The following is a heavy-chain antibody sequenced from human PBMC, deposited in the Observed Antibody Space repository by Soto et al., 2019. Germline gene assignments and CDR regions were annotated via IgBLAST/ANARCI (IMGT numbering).Heavy chain of an antibody. V-gene: IGHV1-2*04. J-gene: IGHJ4*02. Sequence: QVQLVQSGAEVKKPGASVTVSCKASGYTFTGYYMHWVRQAPGQGLEWMGWINPNSGGTNYAQKLQGWVTMTRDTSISTAYMELSRLRSDDTAVYYCARTSRSSWSPFDYWGQGTLVTVSS. CDR1: GYTFTGYY. CDR3: ARTSRSSWSPFDY. D-gene: IGHD6-13*01. CDR2: INPNSGGT.